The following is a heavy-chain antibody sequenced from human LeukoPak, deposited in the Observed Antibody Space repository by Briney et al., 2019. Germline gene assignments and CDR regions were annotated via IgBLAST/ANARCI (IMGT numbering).Heavy chain of an antibody. J-gene: IGHJ6*02. D-gene: IGHD5-18*01. CDR1: GYTFTGYY. Sequence: ASVKVSCKASGYTFTGYYMHWVGQAPGQGLEGMGWVNPNSGGTNYAQKFQGRVTMTRDTSISTAYMELSRLRSDDTAVYYCAREQIRYSEPDYYYGMDVWGQGTTVTVSS. V-gene: IGHV1-2*02. CDR2: VNPNSGGT. CDR3: AREQIRYSEPDYYYGMDV.